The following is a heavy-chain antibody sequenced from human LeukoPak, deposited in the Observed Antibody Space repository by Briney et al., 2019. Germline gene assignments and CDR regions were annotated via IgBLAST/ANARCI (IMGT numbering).Heavy chain of an antibody. Sequence: ASVKVSCKASGYTFTSYDINWVRQATGQGLEWMGWMNPNSGNTGYAQKFQGRVTITRNTSISTAYMELSSLRSEDTAVYYCARVDGGYYDSSGYYTNSFDPWGQGTLVTVSS. CDR1: GYTFTSYD. J-gene: IGHJ5*02. CDR2: MNPNSGNT. D-gene: IGHD3-22*01. V-gene: IGHV1-8*03. CDR3: ARVDGGYYDSSGYYTNSFDP.